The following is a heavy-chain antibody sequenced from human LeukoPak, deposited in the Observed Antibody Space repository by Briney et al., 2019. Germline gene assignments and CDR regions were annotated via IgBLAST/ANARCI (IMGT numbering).Heavy chain of an antibody. J-gene: IGHJ4*02. CDR3: AKDPQWLVTTYYFDY. D-gene: IGHD6-19*01. CDR1: GFTFSSYA. CDR2: ISGSGGST. V-gene: IGHV3-23*01. Sequence: AGGSLRLSCAASGFTFSSYAMSWVRQAPGKGLEWVSAISGSGGSTYYADSVKGRFTISRDNSKNTLYLQMNSLRAEDTAVYYCAKDPQWLVTTYYFDYWGQGTLVTVSS.